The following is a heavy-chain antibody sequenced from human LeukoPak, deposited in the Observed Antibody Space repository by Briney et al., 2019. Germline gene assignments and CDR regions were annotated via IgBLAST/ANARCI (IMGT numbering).Heavy chain of an antibody. V-gene: IGHV4-30-4*01. J-gene: IGHJ4*02. Sequence: PSETLSLTCTVSGGSISSGDYYWSWIRQPPGKGLEWIGYIYYSGSTYYNPSLKSRVTISVDTSKNQFSLKLSSVTAADTAVYYCARGSVAARPAKYYFDYWGQGTLVTVSS. CDR2: IYYSGST. CDR3: ARGSVAARPAKYYFDY. D-gene: IGHD6-6*01. CDR1: GGSISSGDYY.